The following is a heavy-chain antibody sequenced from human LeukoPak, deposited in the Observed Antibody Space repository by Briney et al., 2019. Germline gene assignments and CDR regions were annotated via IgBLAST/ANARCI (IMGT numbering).Heavy chain of an antibody. CDR2: IYSGGST. D-gene: IGHD2-2*01. CDR1: GFTVSSNY. CDR3: ARALPAASHTSFDY. V-gene: IGHV3-66*01. Sequence: GGSLRLSCAASGFTVSSNYRSWVRQAPGKGLEWVSIIYSGGSTYYADSVKGRFTISRDISKNTLYLQMNSLRAEDTAVFYCARALPAASHTSFDYWGQGALVTVSS. J-gene: IGHJ4*02.